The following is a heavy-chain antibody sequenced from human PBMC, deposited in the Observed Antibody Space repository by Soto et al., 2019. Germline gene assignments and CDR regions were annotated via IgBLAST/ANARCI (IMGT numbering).Heavy chain of an antibody. CDR2: ISGGGDGT. J-gene: IGHJ3*01. CDR3: AKKGLGSLATYCTTGDCHYAFDV. CDR1: GFTFYNYA. D-gene: IGHD2-8*01. Sequence: EVQLLESGGGSVRPGGSLRLSCAASGFTFYNYAMNWVRQAPGKGLEWVSTISGGGDGTYYADSVKGRFTISRDNSRNTVYLQMNSLRAEDTAVYYCAKKGLGSLATYCTTGDCHYAFDVWGQGTLVTVSS. V-gene: IGHV3-23*01.